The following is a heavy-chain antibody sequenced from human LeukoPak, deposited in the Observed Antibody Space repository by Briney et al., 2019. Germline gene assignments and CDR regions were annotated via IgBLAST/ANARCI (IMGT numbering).Heavy chain of an antibody. D-gene: IGHD6-19*01. V-gene: IGHV3-23*01. CDR3: APLIAVAGMNGY. Sequence: SCKASGYTFTSYGISWVRQAPGKGLEWVSAISGSGGSTYYADSVKGRFTISRDNSKNTLYLQMNSLRAEDTAVYYCAPLIAVAGMNGYWGQGTLVTVSS. CDR2: ISGSGGST. J-gene: IGHJ4*02. CDR1: GYTFTSYG.